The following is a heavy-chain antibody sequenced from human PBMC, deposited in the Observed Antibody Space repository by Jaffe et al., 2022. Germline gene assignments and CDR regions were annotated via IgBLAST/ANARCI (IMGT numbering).Heavy chain of an antibody. CDR2: IYWDDDK. D-gene: IGHD3-10*01. J-gene: IGHJ4*02. CDR3: AHSAIRGYSFSSETYYWGLYYFDF. CDR1: GFSLNTTDVG. V-gene: IGHV2-5*02. Sequence: QITLKESGPTLVKPTQTLTLTCTFSGFSLNTTDVGVGWIRQPPGKALEWLALIYWDDDKRYSPSLNSRLTITKDTPKNQVVLTMTDMDPVDTATYFCAHSAIRGYSFSSETYYWGLYYFDFWGQGTLVTVSS.